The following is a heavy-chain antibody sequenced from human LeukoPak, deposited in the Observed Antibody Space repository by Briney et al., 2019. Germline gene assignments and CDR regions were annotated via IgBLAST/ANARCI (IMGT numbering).Heavy chain of an antibody. J-gene: IGHJ4*02. CDR1: GFTFSSYG. D-gene: IGHD5-18*01. Sequence: PGRSLRLSCAASGFTFSSYGMHWVRQAPGKGLEWVAVISYDGSNKYYADSVKGRFTISRDNSKNTLYLQMNSLRAEYTAVYYCARSPPSYSPMCLDYWGQGTLVTVSS. CDR3: ARSPPSYSPMCLDY. V-gene: IGHV3-30*01. CDR2: ISYDGSNK.